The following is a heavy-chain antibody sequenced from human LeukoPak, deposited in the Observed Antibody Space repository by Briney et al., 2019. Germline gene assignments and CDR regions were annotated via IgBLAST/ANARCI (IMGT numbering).Heavy chain of an antibody. CDR2: IWYDGSDK. Sequence: GGSLRLSCEASGFTFSYFGMHWVRQAPGKGLEWVAVIWYDGSDKDYAASVKGRFTISRDNSKNTVYLQMNNLRSEDTAIYYCARGGEVIRDLDRILGGKFDYWGQGTLVTVSS. V-gene: IGHV3-33*08. CDR1: GFTFSYFG. CDR3: ARGGEVIRDLDRILGGKFDY. D-gene: IGHD2-21*01. J-gene: IGHJ4*02.